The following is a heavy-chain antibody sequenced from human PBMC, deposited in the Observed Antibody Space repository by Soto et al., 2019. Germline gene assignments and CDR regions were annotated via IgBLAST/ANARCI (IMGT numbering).Heavy chain of an antibody. J-gene: IGHJ5*02. V-gene: IGHV1-8*01. CDR3: ARGRYSYGGGWFDP. Sequence: ASVKVSCKASGYTFTSYDINWVRQATGQGLEWMGWMNPNSGSTGYAQKFQGRVTMTRNTSISTAYMELSSLRSEDTAVYYCARGRYSYGGGWFDPWGQGTLVTVSS. CDR2: MNPNSGST. CDR1: GYTFTSYD. D-gene: IGHD5-18*01.